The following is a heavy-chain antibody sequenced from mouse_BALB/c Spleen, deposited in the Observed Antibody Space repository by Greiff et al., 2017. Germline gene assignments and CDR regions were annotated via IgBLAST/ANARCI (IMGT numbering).Heavy chain of an antibody. D-gene: IGHD1-1*01. J-gene: IGHJ4*01. CDR1: GFTFSCYY. V-gene: IGHV5-6-2*01. CDR3: AGYYYGSSSYYAMDY. Sequence: EVKLVESGGGLVKPGGSLKLSCAASGFTFSCYYMSWVRQTPEKRLELVAAINSNGGSTYYPDTVKGRFTISRDNAKNTLYLQMSSLKSEDTALYCCAGYYYGSSSYYAMDYWGQGTSVTVAS. CDR2: INSNGGST.